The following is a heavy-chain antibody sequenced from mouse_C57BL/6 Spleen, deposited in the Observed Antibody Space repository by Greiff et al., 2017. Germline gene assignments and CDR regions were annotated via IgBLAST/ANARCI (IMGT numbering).Heavy chain of an antibody. Sequence: VQLQQSGAELARPGASVKLSCKASGYTFTSYGISWVKQRTGQGLEWIGEIYPRSGNTYYNEKFKGKATLTADKSSSTAYMELRSLTSEDSAVYFCARGDDYDYDGSWFAYWGKGTLVTVSA. J-gene: IGHJ3*01. V-gene: IGHV1-81*01. CDR1: GYTFTSYG. D-gene: IGHD2-4*01. CDR3: ARGDDYDYDGSWFAY. CDR2: IYPRSGNT.